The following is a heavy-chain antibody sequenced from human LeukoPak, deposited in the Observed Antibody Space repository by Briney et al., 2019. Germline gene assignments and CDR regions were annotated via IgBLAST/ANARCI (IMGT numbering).Heavy chain of an antibody. CDR3: ARLTRDYYYYYYMDV. CDR2: IYPGDSDT. D-gene: IGHD2-2*01. J-gene: IGHJ6*03. V-gene: IGHV5-51*01. CDR1: GYSFTSYW. Sequence: GESLKISCKGSGYSFTSYWIGWVRQMPGKGLEWMGIIYPGDSDTRYSPSFQGQVTISADKSISTAYLQWSGLKASDTAMYYCARLTRDYYYYYYMDVWGKGTTVTVSS.